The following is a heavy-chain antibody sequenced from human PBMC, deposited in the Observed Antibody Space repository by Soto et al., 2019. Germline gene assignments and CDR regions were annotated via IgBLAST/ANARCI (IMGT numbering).Heavy chain of an antibody. V-gene: IGHV3-48*02. D-gene: IGHD1-20*01. CDR3: ARDHNWSFDY. CDR2: IGRTRKYI. Sequence: GGSLRLSCAASGFTFDDYSMNWVRQAPGKGLEWVSYIGRTRKYIDYADSVKCRFTISRDGAKNSVFLQMNSLRDEDTAVYYFARDHNWSFDYWGQGIPVTVSS. J-gene: IGHJ4*02. CDR1: GFTFDDYS.